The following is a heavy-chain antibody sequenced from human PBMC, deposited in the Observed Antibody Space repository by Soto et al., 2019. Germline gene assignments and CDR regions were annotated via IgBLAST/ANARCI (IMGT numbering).Heavy chain of an antibody. CDR1: GYTFTGYY. Sequence: ASVKVSCKASGYTFTGYYMHWVRQAPGQGLEWMGWINPNSGGTNYAQKFQGRVTMTRDTSISTAYMELSRLRSDDTAVYYCARLGYSSSSNYYSYGMDVWGQGTTVTVSS. D-gene: IGHD6-6*01. V-gene: IGHV1-2*02. CDR2: INPNSGGT. J-gene: IGHJ6*02. CDR3: ARLGYSSSSNYYSYGMDV.